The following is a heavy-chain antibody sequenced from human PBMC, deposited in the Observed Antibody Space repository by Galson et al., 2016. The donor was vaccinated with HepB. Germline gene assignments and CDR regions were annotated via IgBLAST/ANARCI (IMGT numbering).Heavy chain of an antibody. CDR1: GFTFNNYG. V-gene: IGHV3-30*04. Sequence: SLRLSCAASGFTFNNYGVHWVRQAPGKGLEWVALISYDGRNEYYADSVKGRFTISRDNSKNTVYFQMNSLRTVDTAVYYCARGHLGVGTAVGDFDYWGQGTLVTVSS. D-gene: IGHD4-23*01. J-gene: IGHJ4*02. CDR3: ARGHLGVGTAVGDFDY. CDR2: ISYDGRNE.